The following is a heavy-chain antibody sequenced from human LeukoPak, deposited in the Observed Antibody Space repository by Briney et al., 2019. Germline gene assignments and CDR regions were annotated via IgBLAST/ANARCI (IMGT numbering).Heavy chain of an antibody. CDR3: ASSRYYDILTGYCPFDY. J-gene: IGHJ4*02. Sequence: PSETLSLTCTVSGGSVSSGSYYWSWIRQPPGKGLEWIGEINHSGSTNYNPSLKSRVTISVDTSKNQFSLKLSSVTAADTAVYYCASSRYYDILTGYCPFDYWGQGTLVTVSS. CDR2: INHSGST. D-gene: IGHD3-9*01. CDR1: GGSVSSGSYY. V-gene: IGHV4-39*07.